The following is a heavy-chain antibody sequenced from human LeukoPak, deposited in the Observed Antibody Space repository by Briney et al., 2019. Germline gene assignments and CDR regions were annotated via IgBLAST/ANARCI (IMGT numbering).Heavy chain of an antibody. V-gene: IGHV3-21*01. CDR1: GFTLSSYS. J-gene: IGHJ4*02. CDR3: AREGRVSGYDFDC. Sequence: GGSLRLSCAASGFTLSSYSMNWVRQAPGKGLEWVSSISSSSSYIYYADSVKGRFTISRDNAKNSLYLQMNSLRAEDTAVYYCAREGRVSGYDFDCWGQGTLVTVSS. CDR2: ISSSSSYI. D-gene: IGHD5-12*01.